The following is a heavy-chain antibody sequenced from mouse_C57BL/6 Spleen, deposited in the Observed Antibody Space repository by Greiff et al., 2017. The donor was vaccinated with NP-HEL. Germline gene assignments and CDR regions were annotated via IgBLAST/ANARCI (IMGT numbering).Heavy chain of an antibody. CDR2: ISYDGSN. CDR1: GYSITSGYF. J-gene: IGHJ1*03. CDR3: ARTGTRWYFDV. V-gene: IGHV3-6*01. D-gene: IGHD4-1*01. Sequence: EVKLQESGPGLVKPSQSLSLTCSVSGYSITSGYFWNWNRQIPGNKQEWMGYISYDGSNNYNPSLKNRISITRDTSKNQFFLKLNSVTTEDTATYYCARTGTRWYFDVWGTGTTVTVSS.